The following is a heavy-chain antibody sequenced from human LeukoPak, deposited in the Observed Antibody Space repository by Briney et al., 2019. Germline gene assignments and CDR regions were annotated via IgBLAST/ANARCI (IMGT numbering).Heavy chain of an antibody. V-gene: IGHV4-61*02. D-gene: IGHD3-10*01. CDR3: ARDRGTTDFRSGVNWFDP. J-gene: IGHJ5*02. Sequence: SETLSLTCTVSGGSISSGSYYWSWIRQPAGKGLEWIGRIYTSGSTNYNPSLKSRVTISVDTSKNQFPLKLSSVTAADTAVYYCARDRGTTDFRSGVNWFDPWGQGTLVTVSS. CDR2: IYTSGST. CDR1: GGSISSGSYY.